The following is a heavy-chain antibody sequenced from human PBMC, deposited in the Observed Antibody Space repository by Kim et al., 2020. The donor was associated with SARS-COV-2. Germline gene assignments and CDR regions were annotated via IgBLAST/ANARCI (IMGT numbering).Heavy chain of an antibody. J-gene: IGHJ2*01. Sequence: SVKVSCKASGGTFSSYAISWVRQAPGQGLEWMGRIIPILGIANYAQKFQGRVTITADKSTSTAYMELSSLRSEDTAVYYCARRGITMVRGYGYWYFDLWGRGTLVTVSS. CDR1: GGTFSSYA. D-gene: IGHD3-10*01. CDR2: IIPILGIA. CDR3: ARRGITMVRGYGYWYFDL. V-gene: IGHV1-69*04.